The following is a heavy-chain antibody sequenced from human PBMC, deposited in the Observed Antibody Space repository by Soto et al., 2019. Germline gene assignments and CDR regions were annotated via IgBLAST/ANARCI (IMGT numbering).Heavy chain of an antibody. CDR2: ISGSGGST. J-gene: IGHJ6*03. CDR1: GFTFSSYA. D-gene: IGHD5-18*01. Sequence: GGSLRLSCAASGFTFSSYAMNWVRQAPGKGLEWVSAISGSGGSTYYADSVKGRFTISRDNSKNTLYLQMNSLRAEDTAVYYCAKGPRRSQLWNDYYYMDVWGKGTTVTVSS. V-gene: IGHV3-23*01. CDR3: AKGPRRSQLWNDYYYMDV.